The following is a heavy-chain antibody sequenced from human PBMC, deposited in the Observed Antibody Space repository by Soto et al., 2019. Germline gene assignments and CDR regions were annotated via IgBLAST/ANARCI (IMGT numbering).Heavy chain of an antibody. CDR2: ISSTSSTK. CDR3: ARRITMVRGPYYYYGMDV. V-gene: IGHV3-48*02. D-gene: IGHD3-10*01. CDR1: GFTFSSHG. J-gene: IGHJ6*02. Sequence: PGGSLRLSCDAPGFTFSSHGMTWVRQAPGKRLEWVAFISSTSSTKNYADSVKGRFTISRDNTKNSLYLQMSSLRDEDTAVYYCARRITMVRGPYYYYGMDVWGQGTTVTVSS.